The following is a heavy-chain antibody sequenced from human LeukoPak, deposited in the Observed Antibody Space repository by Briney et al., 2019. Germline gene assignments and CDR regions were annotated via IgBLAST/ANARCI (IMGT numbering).Heavy chain of an antibody. Sequence: GGSLRLSCAASGFTVSSNYMSWVRQAPGKGLEWVSVIYSGGSTYYADSVKGRFTISRDNSKNTLYLQMNSLRAEDTAVYYCARYRNYYDSSSYYPFDCWGEVWLVTVSS. V-gene: IGHV3-53*01. CDR2: IYSGGST. D-gene: IGHD3-22*01. CDR3: ARYRNYYDSSSYYPFDC. CDR1: GFTVSSNY. J-gene: IGHJ4*02.